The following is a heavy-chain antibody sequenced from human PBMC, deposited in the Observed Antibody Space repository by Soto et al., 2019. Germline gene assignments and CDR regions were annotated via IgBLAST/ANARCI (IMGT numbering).Heavy chain of an antibody. D-gene: IGHD5-18*01. CDR1: GDSISSYY. Sequence: SETLSLTCTVSGDSISSYYWSWIRQPPGKGLEWIGYIYYSGSTNYNPSLKSRVTISVDTSQNQFSLKLSSVTAADTAVYYCARGYSYTQPVFDYWGLGTLVTVSS. V-gene: IGHV4-59*01. J-gene: IGHJ4*02. CDR2: IYYSGST. CDR3: ARGYSYTQPVFDY.